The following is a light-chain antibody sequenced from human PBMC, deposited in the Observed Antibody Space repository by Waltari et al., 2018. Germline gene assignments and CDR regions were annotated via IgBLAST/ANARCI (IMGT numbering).Light chain of an antibody. V-gene: IGLV1-47*01. CDR2: RNN. Sequence: QSVLTQLPSASGTSGQGFTISCSGSSSTIGENYVNWYQQFPGTSPRLLIHRNNQRPSGVPDRFSGSKSGTSAFLVISGLRSEDEADYHCAAWDDSLSGWVFGGGTKVTVL. J-gene: IGLJ3*02. CDR3: AAWDDSLSGWV. CDR1: SSTIGENY.